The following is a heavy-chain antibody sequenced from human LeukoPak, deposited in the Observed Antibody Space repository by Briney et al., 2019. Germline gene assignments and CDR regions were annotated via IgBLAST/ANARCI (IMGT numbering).Heavy chain of an antibody. CDR1: GFTFSTYT. Sequence: PGGSLRLSCAASGFTFSTYTKNWVRQAPGKGLEWVSYIRGSGNDIHYADSVKGRFTISRDNAKNSLYLQMNSLRADDAALYYCARDSGSGGSCDYWGQGTLVTVSS. CDR2: IRGSGNDI. D-gene: IGHD2-15*01. V-gene: IGHV3-48*01. J-gene: IGHJ4*02. CDR3: ARDSGSGGSCDY.